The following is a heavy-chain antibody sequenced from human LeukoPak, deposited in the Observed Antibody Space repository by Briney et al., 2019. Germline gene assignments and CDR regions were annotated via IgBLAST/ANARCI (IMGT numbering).Heavy chain of an antibody. CDR2: IYTSGST. CDR3: ARDVPEYGVDY. Sequence: SETLSLTCAVYGGSFSGYYWSWIRQPAGKGLEWIGRIYTSGSTNYNPSLKSRVTMSVDTSKNQFSLKLSSVTAADTAVYYCARDVPEYGVDYWGQGTLVTVSS. V-gene: IGHV4-4*07. J-gene: IGHJ4*02. D-gene: IGHD4-17*01. CDR1: GGSFSGYY.